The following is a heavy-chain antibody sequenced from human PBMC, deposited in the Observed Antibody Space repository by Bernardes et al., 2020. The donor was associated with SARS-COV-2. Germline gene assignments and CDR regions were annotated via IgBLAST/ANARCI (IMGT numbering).Heavy chain of an antibody. V-gene: IGHV2-5*01. CDR3: AHMTGGSYPDWYFDL. D-gene: IGHD1-26*01. J-gene: IGHJ2*01. Sequence: SAPTPVNPTHTLTPTSPLPAFSLRTSAAGVGWIRQPPGTALEWPAPIYCNDDKRYSPSLKSRLTITKDTSKNQVVLTMTNMDPVDTATYYCAHMTGGSYPDWYFDLWGRGTLVTVSS. CDR2: IYCNDDK. CDR1: AFSLRTSAAG.